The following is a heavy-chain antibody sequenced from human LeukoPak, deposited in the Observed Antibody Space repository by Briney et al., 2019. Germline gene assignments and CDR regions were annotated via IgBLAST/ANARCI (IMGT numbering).Heavy chain of an antibody. Sequence: ASVKVSCKASGYTFTGYYMHWVRQAPGQGLEWMGWINPNSGASNYAQKFQGRVTMTRDTSISTAYMELSRLRSDDTAVYYCAREQSMTDNWFDPWGQGTLVTVSS. D-gene: IGHD6-6*01. V-gene: IGHV1-2*02. CDR1: GYTFTGYY. J-gene: IGHJ5*02. CDR2: INPNSGAS. CDR3: AREQSMTDNWFDP.